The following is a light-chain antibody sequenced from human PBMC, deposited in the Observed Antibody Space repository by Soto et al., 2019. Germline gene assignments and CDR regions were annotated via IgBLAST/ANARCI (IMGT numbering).Light chain of an antibody. CDR3: ETWDSSTLV. CDR1: SGHSSYI. CDR2: LEGSGSY. Sequence: QPVLTQSSSASASLGSSVKLTCTLSSGHSSYIIAWHQQQPGKAPRYLMKLEGSGSYNKGSGVPDRFSGSSSGADRYLSISILQCEDEADYYCETWDSSTLVFGGGTQLTVL. J-gene: IGLJ3*02. V-gene: IGLV4-60*02.